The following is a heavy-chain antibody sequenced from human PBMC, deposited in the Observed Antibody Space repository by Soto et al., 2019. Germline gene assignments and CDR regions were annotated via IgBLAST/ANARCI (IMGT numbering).Heavy chain of an antibody. CDR3: ARDRYCSGGSCYSSSWFDP. CDR2: IYHSGST. Sequence: SETLSLTCAVSGGSISSGGYSWSWIRQPPGKGLEWIGHIYHSGSTYYNPSLKSRVTISVDRSKNQFSLKLSSVTAADTAVYYCARDRYCSGGSCYSSSWFDPWGQGTLVTVSS. D-gene: IGHD2-15*01. CDR1: GGSISSGGYS. V-gene: IGHV4-30-2*01. J-gene: IGHJ5*02.